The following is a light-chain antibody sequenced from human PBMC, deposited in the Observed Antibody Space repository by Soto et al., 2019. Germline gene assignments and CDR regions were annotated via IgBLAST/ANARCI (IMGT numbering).Light chain of an antibody. Sequence: IQLTQSPSSLSASVGDRVTITCRASQSISSWLAWYQQKPGKAPKLLIYDASSLESGVPSRFSGSGSGTEFTLTISSLQPDDFATYYCQQYSSSWTFGQGTKVDI. CDR3: QQYSSSWT. V-gene: IGKV1-5*01. CDR1: QSISSW. J-gene: IGKJ1*01. CDR2: DAS.